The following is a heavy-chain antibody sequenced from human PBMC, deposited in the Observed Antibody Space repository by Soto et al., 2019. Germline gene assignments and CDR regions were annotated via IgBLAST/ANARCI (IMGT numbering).Heavy chain of an antibody. CDR3: ARTHGSSWYNWFDP. J-gene: IGHJ5*02. V-gene: IGHV1-69*13. Sequence: SVKVSCKASGGTFSSYAISWVRQAPGRGLEWMGGIIPLFGTTNYAQKFRGRVTVTADESTSTVYMEVRSLRFEDTAVYYCARTHGSSWYNWFDPWGQGTLVTVSS. CDR1: GGTFSSYA. D-gene: IGHD6-13*01. CDR2: IIPLFGTT.